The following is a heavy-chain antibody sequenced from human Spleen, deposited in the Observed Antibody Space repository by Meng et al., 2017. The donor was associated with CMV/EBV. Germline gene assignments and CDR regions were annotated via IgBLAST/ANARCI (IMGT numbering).Heavy chain of an antibody. Sequence: GESLKISCAASGFTFSSYEMSWVRQAPGKGLEWVSYIRSSGDTIYYADSVKGRFTISRDNAKNSQYLQMNSLRAEDTALYYCARDKSVYSYGYLDYYYGMDVWGQGTTVTVSS. D-gene: IGHD5-18*01. CDR3: ARDKSVYSYGYLDYYYGMDV. CDR2: IRSSGDTI. CDR1: GFTFSSYE. J-gene: IGHJ6*02. V-gene: IGHV3-48*03.